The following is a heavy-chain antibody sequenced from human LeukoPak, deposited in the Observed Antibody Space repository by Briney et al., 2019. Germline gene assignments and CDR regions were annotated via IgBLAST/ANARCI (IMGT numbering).Heavy chain of an antibody. J-gene: IGHJ4*02. Sequence: GGSLRLSCAASQFTFSSYTMNWVRQAPGKGLEWVSSISSSSNYIYYADSVKGRFTISRDNAKNSLYLQMNSLRAEDTAVYYCAKPSGSYYKLPFDYWGQGTLVTVSS. CDR1: QFTFSSYT. D-gene: IGHD3-10*01. CDR3: AKPSGSYYKLPFDY. CDR2: ISSSSNYI. V-gene: IGHV3-21*04.